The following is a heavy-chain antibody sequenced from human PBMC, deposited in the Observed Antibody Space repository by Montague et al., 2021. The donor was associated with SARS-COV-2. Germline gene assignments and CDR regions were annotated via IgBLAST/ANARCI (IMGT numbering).Heavy chain of an antibody. Sequence: PALVKPTQTLTLTCTFSGFSLSTSGMCVSWIRQPPGEALEWLARIDWDDDKYYSTSLKTRLTISKDTSKNQVVLTMTNMDPVDTATYYCARGRTHSQFGGATRYFDYWGQGTLVTVSS. CDR2: IDWDDDK. CDR3: ARGRTHSQFGGATRYFDY. CDR1: GFSLSTSGMC. D-gene: IGHD1-26*01. V-gene: IGHV2-70*11. J-gene: IGHJ4*02.